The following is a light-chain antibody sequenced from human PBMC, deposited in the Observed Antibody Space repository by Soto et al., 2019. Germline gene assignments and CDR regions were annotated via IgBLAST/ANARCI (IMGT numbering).Light chain of an antibody. CDR1: QSLLHSNGYNY. CDR3: MQALQAPWT. V-gene: IGKV2-28*01. CDR2: LGS. Sequence: DIVMTQSPLSLPVTPGEPASISCRSSQSLLHSNGYNYLDWYLQKPGQSPQLLICLGSNGASGVPDRFSGSGSGTEFTLKISRVEAEDVGVYYCMQALQAPWTFGQGTKVEIK. J-gene: IGKJ1*01.